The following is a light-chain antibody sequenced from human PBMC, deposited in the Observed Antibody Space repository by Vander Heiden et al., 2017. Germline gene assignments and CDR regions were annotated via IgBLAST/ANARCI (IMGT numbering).Light chain of an antibody. J-gene: IGLJ2*01. Sequence: SYELTRPLSVSVALGQTARITCGGNNIRSKNGHWYQQKPGQAPVLVIYRNSNRPSGIPERFSGSNSGNTATLTISRAQAGDEADYYCQVWDSSNVVFGGGTKLTVL. CDR2: RNS. CDR3: QVWDSSNVV. CDR1: NIRSKN. V-gene: IGLV3-9*01.